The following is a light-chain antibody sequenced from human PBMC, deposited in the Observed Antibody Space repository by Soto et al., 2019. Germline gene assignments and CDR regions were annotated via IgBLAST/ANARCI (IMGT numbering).Light chain of an antibody. CDR3: QQYGSSMYT. J-gene: IGKJ2*01. Sequence: DIVLTQSPATLSLSPGERATLSCRASQSVSSSYLAWYQQKPGLAPRLLIYDASSRATGIPDRFSGSGSGTDFTLTISRLEPEDFAVYYCQQYGSSMYTFGQGTKLEIK. CDR2: DAS. CDR1: QSVSSSY. V-gene: IGKV3D-20*01.